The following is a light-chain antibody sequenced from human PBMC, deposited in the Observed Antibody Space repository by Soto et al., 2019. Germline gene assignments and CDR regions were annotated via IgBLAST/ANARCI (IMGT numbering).Light chain of an antibody. CDR1: QSVSNNY. CDR2: RAS. J-gene: IGKJ1*01. V-gene: IGKV3-11*01. Sequence: DIVLTQSPGTLSLSAGDRATLSCRASQSVSNNYLAWYQQKPGQAPKLLIYRASNRATGIPSRFSGSGSGTDFTLTINSLEPEDFAVYYCQQRSNWPPTFGQGTKVDIK. CDR3: QQRSNWPPT.